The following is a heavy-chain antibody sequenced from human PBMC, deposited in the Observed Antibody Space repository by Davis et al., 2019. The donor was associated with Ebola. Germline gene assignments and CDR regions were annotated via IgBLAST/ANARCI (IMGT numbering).Heavy chain of an antibody. CDR2: ISWNSGSI. V-gene: IGHV3-9*01. D-gene: IGHD3-22*01. J-gene: IGHJ4*02. CDR3: AKDLVFGYYYDSKGPDDY. Sequence: GGSLRLSCAASGFTFDDYAMHWVRQAPGKGLEWVSGISWNSGSIGYADSVKGRFTISRDNAKNSLYLQMNSLRAEDTALYYCAKDLVFGYYYDSKGPDDYWGQGTLVTVSS. CDR1: GFTFDDYA.